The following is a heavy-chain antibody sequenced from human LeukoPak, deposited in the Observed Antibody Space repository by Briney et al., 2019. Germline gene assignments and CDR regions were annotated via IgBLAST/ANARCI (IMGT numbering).Heavy chain of an antibody. Sequence: SETLSLTCTVSGGSISTYFWNWIRQPAGKGLEWIGRIYSSGSTDYNPSLKSRVTMSVDTSKNQFSLRLSSVTAADTAVYYCARASSSGNWFDPWGQGTLVTVSS. J-gene: IGHJ5*02. D-gene: IGHD6-6*01. V-gene: IGHV4-4*07. CDR1: GGSISTYF. CDR2: IYSSGST. CDR3: ARASSSGNWFDP.